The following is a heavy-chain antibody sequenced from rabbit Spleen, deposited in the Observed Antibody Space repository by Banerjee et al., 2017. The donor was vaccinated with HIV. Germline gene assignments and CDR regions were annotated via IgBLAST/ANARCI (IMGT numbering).Heavy chain of an antibody. D-gene: IGHD2-1*01. CDR3: VRDLGYDDYSEKGYFNL. Sequence: QLEESGGGLVQPGGSLTLSCKASGFSLSSYYMNWVRQAPGKGLEWIGYIDPVFGRTYYASWVNRRFTISSHNAQNTLYLQLNSLTAADTATYFCVRDLGYDDYSEKGYFNLWGPGTLVTVS. J-gene: IGHJ4*01. CDR2: IDPVFGRT. V-gene: IGHV1S7*01. CDR1: GFSLSSYY.